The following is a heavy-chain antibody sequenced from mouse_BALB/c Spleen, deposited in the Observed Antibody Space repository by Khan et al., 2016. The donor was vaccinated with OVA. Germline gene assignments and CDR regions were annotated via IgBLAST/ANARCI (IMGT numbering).Heavy chain of an antibody. CDR3: ARSLVDYYAMDY. CDR2: IRSGGHYT. Sequence: EVELVESGGGSVKPGGSLKLSCSASGFTFSSYAMSWVRQTPEKRLELVATIRSGGHYTFYPASVKGRFTISRDTARNTLYLQMSSLRAEDTAMYYCARSLVDYYAMDYWGQGASVTVSS. J-gene: IGHJ4*01. CDR1: GFTFSSYA. D-gene: IGHD2-2*01. V-gene: IGHV5-9-3*01.